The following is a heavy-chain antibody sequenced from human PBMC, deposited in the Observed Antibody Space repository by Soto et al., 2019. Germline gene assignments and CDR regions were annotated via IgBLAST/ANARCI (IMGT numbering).Heavy chain of an antibody. Sequence: QVQLVESGGGVVQPGRSLRLSCAASGFAFSSYAMHWVRQAPGKGLEWVAVISYDGSNKYYADSVKGRFTISRDNSKNTLYLQMNSLRAEDTAVYYCARGGHPSITMIVVVITVIRSAYFDYWGQGTLVTVSS. CDR2: ISYDGSNK. J-gene: IGHJ4*02. CDR1: GFAFSSYA. D-gene: IGHD3-22*01. V-gene: IGHV3-30-3*01. CDR3: ARGGHPSITMIVVVITVIRSAYFDY.